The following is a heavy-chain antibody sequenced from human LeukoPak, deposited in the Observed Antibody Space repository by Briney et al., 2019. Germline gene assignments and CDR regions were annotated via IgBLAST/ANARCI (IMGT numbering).Heavy chain of an antibody. V-gene: IGHV4-59*12. Sequence: SETLSLTCTVSGGSISSYYWSWIRQPPGKGLERIGYIYYSGSTNYNPSLKSRVTISVDTSKNQFSLKLSSVTAADTAVYYCARVGNYCSCGSCYSVDAFDIWGQGTMVTVSS. CDR3: ARVGNYCSCGSCYSVDAFDI. D-gene: IGHD2-15*01. CDR1: GGSISSYY. J-gene: IGHJ3*02. CDR2: IYYSGST.